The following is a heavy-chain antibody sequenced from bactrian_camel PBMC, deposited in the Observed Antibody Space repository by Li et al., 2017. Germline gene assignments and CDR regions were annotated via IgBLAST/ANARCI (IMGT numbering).Heavy chain of an antibody. CDR1: GFTFDDSD. Sequence: HVQLVESGGGSVQAGETLRLSCTASGFTFDDSDMDWYRQAPGKECELVSSISSDGSTYYADSVKGRFTISLNKTQNAAYLQMNSLKPEDTAMYYCAAGRPRIGSWSLNPVWFSDWGQGTQVTVS. CDR2: ISSDGST. V-gene: IGHV3S63*01. J-gene: IGHJ4*01. CDR3: AAGRPRIGSWSLNPVWFSD. D-gene: IGHD6*01.